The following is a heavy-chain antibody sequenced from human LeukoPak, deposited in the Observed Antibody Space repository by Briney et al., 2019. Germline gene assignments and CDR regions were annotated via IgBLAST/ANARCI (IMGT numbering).Heavy chain of an antibody. D-gene: IGHD3-22*01. Sequence: SVEVSCKASGGTFSSYAISWVRQAPGQGLEWMGRIIPILGIANYAQKFQGRVTITADKSTSTAYMELSSLRSEDTAVYYCARDLNYYDSSGYSHDWGQGTLVTVSS. V-gene: IGHV1-69*04. CDR3: ARDLNYYDSSGYSHD. J-gene: IGHJ4*02. CDR1: GGTFSSYA. CDR2: IIPILGIA.